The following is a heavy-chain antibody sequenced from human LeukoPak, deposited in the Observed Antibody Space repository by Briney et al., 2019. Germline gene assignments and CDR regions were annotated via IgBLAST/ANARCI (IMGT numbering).Heavy chain of an antibody. V-gene: IGHV4-34*01. J-gene: IGHJ4*02. D-gene: IGHD3-22*01. CDR2: INHSGST. CDR1: GGSFSGYH. CDR3: ARGFTYYYDSSGYYYDY. Sequence: SETLSLTCAVYGGSFSGYHWSWIRQPPGKGLEWIGEINHSGSTNYNPSLKSRVTISVDTSKNQFSLKLSSVTAADTAVYYCARGFTYYYDSSGYYYDYWGQGTLVTVSS.